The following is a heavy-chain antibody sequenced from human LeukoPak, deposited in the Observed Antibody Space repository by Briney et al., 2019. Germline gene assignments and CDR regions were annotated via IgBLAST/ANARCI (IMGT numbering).Heavy chain of an antibody. CDR1: GYTFTSYG. J-gene: IGHJ4*02. D-gene: IGHD3-9*01. Sequence: ASVKVSCKASGYTFTSYGISWVRQAPGQGLEWMGWISAYNGNTNYAQKLQGRVTMTTDTSTSTAYMELRSLRSDDTAVYYCASAIWDYDILTGYYMLHYWGQGTLVTVSS. V-gene: IGHV1-18*01. CDR2: ISAYNGNT. CDR3: ASAIWDYDILTGYYMLHY.